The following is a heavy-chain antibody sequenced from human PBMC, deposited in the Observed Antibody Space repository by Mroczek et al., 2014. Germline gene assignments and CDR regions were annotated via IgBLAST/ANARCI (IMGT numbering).Heavy chain of an antibody. D-gene: IGHD1-26*01. J-gene: IGHJ2*01. Sequence: QVQLQQWGPGLVKPSQTLSLTCAVSGGSINSGGYSWNWIRQSPGKGLEWIGYIFHSGSTYCNPSLQSRVTISVDTSKNQFSLNLSSVTAADTADYFCARGDGSTVYWYFDLVGPGTLVTVSS. CDR3: ARGDGSTVYWYFDL. CDR2: IFHSGST. CDR1: GGSINSGGYS. V-gene: IGHV4-30-4*07.